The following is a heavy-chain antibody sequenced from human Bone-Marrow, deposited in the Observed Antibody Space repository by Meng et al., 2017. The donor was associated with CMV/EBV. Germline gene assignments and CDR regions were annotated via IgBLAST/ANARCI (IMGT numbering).Heavy chain of an antibody. CDR2: INHSGST. D-gene: IGHD1-26*01. J-gene: IGHJ4*02. CDR1: GGSFSGYY. CDR3: ARDGWGGGSPTIDY. Sequence: GSLRLSCAVYGGSFSGYYWSWIRQPPGKGLEWIGEINHSGSTNYNPSLKSRVTISVDTSKNQFSLKLSSVTAADTAVYYCARDGWGGGSPTIDYWGQGTLVTVSS. V-gene: IGHV4-34*01.